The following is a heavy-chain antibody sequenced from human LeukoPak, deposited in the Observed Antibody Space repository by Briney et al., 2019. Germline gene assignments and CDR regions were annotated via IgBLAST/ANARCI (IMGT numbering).Heavy chain of an antibody. J-gene: IGHJ3*02. Sequence: ASVKVSCKASGYTFAAYYMYWVRQAPGQGLEWMGWIRPNSGGTNYTQKFQGRVTMTRDTSINTAYMKLSRLTSDDTAVYFCATWGLHFDIWGQGTMVTVAS. D-gene: IGHD3-16*01. V-gene: IGHV1-2*02. CDR3: ATWGLHFDI. CDR1: GYTFAAYY. CDR2: IRPNSGGT.